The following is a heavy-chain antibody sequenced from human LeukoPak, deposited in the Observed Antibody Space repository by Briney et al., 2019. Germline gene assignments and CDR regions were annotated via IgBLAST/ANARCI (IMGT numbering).Heavy chain of an antibody. J-gene: IGHJ4*02. V-gene: IGHV1-46*01. CDR2: INPSGGST. D-gene: IGHD4-17*01. Sequence: APVKVSCKASGYTFTSYYMHWVRQAPGQGLEWMGIINPSGGSTSYAQKFQGRVTMTRDTSTSTVYMELSSLRSEDTAVYYCARDLTTDNGDYWGQGTLVTVSS. CDR3: ARDLTTDNGDY. CDR1: GYTFTSYY.